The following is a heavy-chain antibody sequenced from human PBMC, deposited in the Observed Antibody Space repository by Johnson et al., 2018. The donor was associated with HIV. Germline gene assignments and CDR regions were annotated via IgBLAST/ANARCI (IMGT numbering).Heavy chain of an antibody. CDR2: SWNSGSI. D-gene: IGHD1-26*01. Sequence: VQLVESGGGLVQPGGSLRLSCAASGFTVSNNYMSWVRQAPGKGLEWVSGISWNSGSIGSADSVKGRVTISRDNSKNTLSLQMNSLRAEDTAVYYCAREGGALDAFDIWGQGTMVTVSS. CDR1: GFTVSNNY. V-gene: IGHV3-66*02. J-gene: IGHJ3*02. CDR3: AREGGALDAFDI.